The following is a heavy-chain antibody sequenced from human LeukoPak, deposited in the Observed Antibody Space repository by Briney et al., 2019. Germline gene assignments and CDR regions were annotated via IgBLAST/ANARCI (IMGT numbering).Heavy chain of an antibody. D-gene: IGHD2-15*01. CDR3: ARVACSGNTCYSVFDN. V-gene: IGHV4-34*01. CDR1: GGSFSGYY. J-gene: IGHJ4*02. Sequence: PSETLSLTCAAYGGSFSGYYWSWIRQPPGKGLEWIGDIYQSGATNYNPSFKSRLTISVDTSKKQFSLKLSSVTAADTAVYYCARVACSGNTCYSVFDNWGQGTQVTVSS. CDR2: IYQSGAT.